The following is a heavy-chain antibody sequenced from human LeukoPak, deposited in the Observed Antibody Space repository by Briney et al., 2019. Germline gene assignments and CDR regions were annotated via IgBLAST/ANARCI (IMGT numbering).Heavy chain of an antibody. CDR1: GFTFSSYS. D-gene: IGHD6-13*01. V-gene: IGHV3-21*01. Sequence: PGGSLRLSCAASGFTFSSYSMNWVRQAPGKGLEWVSSISSSSSYIYYADSVKGRFTISRDNAKNSLYLQMNSLRAEDTAVYYCARTPKRTSSSWYLFQDYWGQGTLVTVSS. CDR2: ISSSSSYI. J-gene: IGHJ4*02. CDR3: ARTPKRTSSSWYLFQDY.